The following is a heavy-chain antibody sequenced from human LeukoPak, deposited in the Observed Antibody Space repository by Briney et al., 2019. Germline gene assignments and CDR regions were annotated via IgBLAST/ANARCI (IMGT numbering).Heavy chain of an antibody. J-gene: IGHJ6*03. Sequence: SETLSLTCSISGASISSTSHYWAWIRQTPGRGLEWIGTMYFTGTTYQNPSLKSRLSLSIDKTNNIFYLKLTSVTAADTAVYYCARRVGRWFGERAYYYNYMDVWGKGTTVTISS. V-gene: IGHV4-39*02. CDR3: ARRVGRWFGERAYYYNYMDV. D-gene: IGHD3-10*01. CDR1: GASISSTSHY. CDR2: MYFTGTT.